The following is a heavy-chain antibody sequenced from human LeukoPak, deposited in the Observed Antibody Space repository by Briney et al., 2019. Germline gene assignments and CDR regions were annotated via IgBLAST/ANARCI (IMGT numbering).Heavy chain of an antibody. Sequence: GGSLRLSCAASGFSFSRYWMTWVRQAPGKGLEWVANIKGDESDDHYVASVRGRFTISRDNAKNSLYLQMNSLRAEDTAVYYCARDVTYYGADWFDPWGQGTLVTVSS. J-gene: IGHJ5*02. D-gene: IGHD4-17*01. V-gene: IGHV3-7*01. CDR2: IKGDESDD. CDR3: ARDVTYYGADWFDP. CDR1: GFSFSRYW.